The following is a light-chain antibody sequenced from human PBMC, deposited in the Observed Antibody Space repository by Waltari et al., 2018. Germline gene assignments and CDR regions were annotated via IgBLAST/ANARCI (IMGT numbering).Light chain of an antibody. CDR3: QSYDSGLSARV. CDR1: NANIGSGYD. CDR2: DDN. V-gene: IGLV1-40*01. Sequence: QSVLTQPPSVSGAPGQTVPISCTGGNANIGSGYDVHWYRCLPGIAPKLLIYDDNNRPSGVPDRFAGSKSGTSASLAITGLQAEDEADYYCQSYDSGLSARVFGGGTKLTVL. J-gene: IGLJ3*02.